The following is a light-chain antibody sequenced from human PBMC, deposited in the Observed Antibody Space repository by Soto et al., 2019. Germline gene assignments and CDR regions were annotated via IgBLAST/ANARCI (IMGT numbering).Light chain of an antibody. CDR3: HQYKAYST. Sequence: DIQLAQSPYTLSASVGDSVTITCRASVSLNNRLAWYQQKPGKAPKLLIFDASTVESGVASRFSGAGSETEWTLTITDLQADDLATYFCHQYKAYSTSGQGTKVDIK. CDR1: VSLNNR. J-gene: IGKJ1*01. V-gene: IGKV1-5*01. CDR2: DAS.